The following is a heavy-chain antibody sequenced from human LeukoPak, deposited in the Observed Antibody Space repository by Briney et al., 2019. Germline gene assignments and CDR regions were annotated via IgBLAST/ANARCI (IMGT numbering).Heavy chain of an antibody. CDR1: GYTFTSYG. V-gene: IGHV1-18*01. CDR2: ISAYNGDT. J-gene: IGHJ4*02. CDR3: AREGDGYNRDYFDY. D-gene: IGHD5-24*01. Sequence: ASVKVSCKASGYTFTSYGFSWVRQAPGQGLEWMGWISAYNGDTNYAQKVQGRVTMTTDTSTSTAYMELRSLRSEDTAVYYCAREGDGYNRDYFDYWGQGTLVTVSS.